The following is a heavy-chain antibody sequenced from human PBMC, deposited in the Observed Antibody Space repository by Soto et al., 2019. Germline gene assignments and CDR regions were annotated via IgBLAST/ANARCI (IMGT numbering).Heavy chain of an antibody. CDR3: AKEGDCYGGSCPLDY. J-gene: IGHJ4*02. Sequence: QVQLQESGPGLVKPSGTLSLTCAVSGGSISSSNWWTWVRQPPGEGLEWIGEVYPTGSTKYNPSLRSRVAILVDKSKTQFSLRLTSVTAADTAVYYCAKEGDCYGGSCPLDYWGQGILVTVSP. V-gene: IGHV4-4*02. CDR2: VYPTGST. D-gene: IGHD2-15*01. CDR1: GGSISSSNW.